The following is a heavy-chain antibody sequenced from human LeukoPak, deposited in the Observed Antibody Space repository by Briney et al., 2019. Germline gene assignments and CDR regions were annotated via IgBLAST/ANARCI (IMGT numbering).Heavy chain of an antibody. J-gene: IGHJ6*03. Sequence: SETLSLTCAVSGYSISSGYYWGWIRQPPGKGLEWIGSIYHSGSTYYNPSLKSRVTISVDTSKNQFSLKLSSVTAADTAVYYCARQQSGYVGGYYYYMDVWGKGTTVTVSS. V-gene: IGHV4-38-2*01. CDR3: ARQQSGYVGGYYYYMDV. D-gene: IGHD5-12*01. CDR2: IYHSGST. CDR1: GYSISSGYY.